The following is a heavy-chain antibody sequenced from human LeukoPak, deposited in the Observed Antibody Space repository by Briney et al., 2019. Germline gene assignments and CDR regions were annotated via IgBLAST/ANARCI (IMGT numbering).Heavy chain of an antibody. J-gene: IGHJ4*02. V-gene: IGHV3-23*01. CDR2: ISGSGDNT. D-gene: IGHD5/OR15-5a*01. CDR3: ARQKYLRGPDVEYFDY. CDR1: GFAFSTYA. Sequence: GGSLRLSCAASGFAFSTYAMSWVRQAPGKGLEWVSGISGSGDNTNYADSVKGRFTISRDNSKNTLSLQMSSLRVEDTAVYYCARQKYLRGPDVEYFDYWGQGTLVTVSS.